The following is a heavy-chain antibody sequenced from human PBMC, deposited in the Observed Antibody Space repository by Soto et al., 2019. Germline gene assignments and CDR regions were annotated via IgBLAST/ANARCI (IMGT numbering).Heavy chain of an antibody. Sequence: QVQLLQSGAEVKKPGASVKVSCKTSGYSYTAYAIIWMRQAPGQGLERVGWIRTSTGITSYAQELQGRVAVTMDTSTNTAYMELTSLRSDATAVYYCARAKNWGCEYWGQGTLITVSS. CDR1: GYSYTAYA. CDR3: ARAKNWGCEY. V-gene: IGHV1-18*01. J-gene: IGHJ4*02. CDR2: IRTSTGIT. D-gene: IGHD3-16*01.